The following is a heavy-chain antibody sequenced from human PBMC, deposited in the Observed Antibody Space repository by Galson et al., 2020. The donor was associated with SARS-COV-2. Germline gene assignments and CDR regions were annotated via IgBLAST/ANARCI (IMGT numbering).Heavy chain of an antibody. D-gene: IGHD3-16*01. CDR1: GFTFDDYA. CDR2: ISWNSGSI. V-gene: IGHV3-9*01. Sequence: GGSLRLSCAASGFTFDDYAMHWVRQAPGKGLEWVSGISWNSGSIGYADSVKGRFTISRDNAKNSLYLQMNSLRAEDTALYYCAKGGSPAPLYYFDYWGQGTLVTVSS. CDR3: AKGGSPAPLYYFDY. J-gene: IGHJ4*02.